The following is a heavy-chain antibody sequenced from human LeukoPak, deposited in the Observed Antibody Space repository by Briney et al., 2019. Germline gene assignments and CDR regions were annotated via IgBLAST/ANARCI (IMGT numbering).Heavy chain of an antibody. J-gene: IGHJ3*02. Sequence: PSETLSLTCVVSGDSISSSHWWSWVRQPPGKGLEWIGEIYHSGSSNYNPSLKSRVTISVDKSKNRFSLKLSSVTAADTAVYYCARGNSSVWTSDAFDIWGQGTMVTVSS. CDR3: ARGNSSVWTSDAFDI. CDR1: GDSISSSHW. V-gene: IGHV4-4*02. CDR2: IYHSGSS. D-gene: IGHD3-22*01.